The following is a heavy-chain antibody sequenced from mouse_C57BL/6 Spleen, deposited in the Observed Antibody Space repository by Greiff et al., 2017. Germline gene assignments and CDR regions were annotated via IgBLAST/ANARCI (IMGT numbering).Heavy chain of an antibody. V-gene: IGHV14-2*01. CDR1: GFNIKDYY. Sequence: VQLKQSGAELVKPGASVKLSCTASGFNIKDYYMHWVKQRTEQGLEWIGRIDPEDGETKYAPKFQGKATITADNASNTAYLQLSSLTSEVTAVYYYARLTTVVAHFDYWGQGTALTVSS. J-gene: IGHJ2*01. D-gene: IGHD1-1*01. CDR2: IDPEDGET. CDR3: ARLTTVVAHFDY.